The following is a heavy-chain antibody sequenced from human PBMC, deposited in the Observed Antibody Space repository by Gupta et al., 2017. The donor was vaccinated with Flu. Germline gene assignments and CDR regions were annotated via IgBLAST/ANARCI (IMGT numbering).Heavy chain of an antibody. CDR2: IYTSGST. J-gene: IGHJ4*02. CDR3: ARDVWSGYFDY. V-gene: IGHV4-61*02. CDR1: GGSISSGSYY. Sequence: QVQLQESGPGLVKPSQTLSLTCTVPGGSISSGSYYWSWIRQPAGKGLEWIGRIYTSGSTNDNPSLKSRVTIAVDTAKTQFSLKMSSVTAADTAVYYCARDVWSGYFDYGGQGTLVTVSS. D-gene: IGHD3-3*01.